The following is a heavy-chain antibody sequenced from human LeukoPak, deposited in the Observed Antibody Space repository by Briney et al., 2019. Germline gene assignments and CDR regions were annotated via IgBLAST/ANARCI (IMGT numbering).Heavy chain of an antibody. D-gene: IGHD3-10*01. Sequence: QHWGSLRLSCAASGFTFSDYWIHWVRQAPGKGLVWVSRINTDGSITNYADSVKGRFSISRDNAKNTLYLQMSSLRAEDTAVYYCARDRGPRTGFMVREAYDYWGQGTLVTVSS. V-gene: IGHV3-74*01. CDR1: GFTFSDYW. CDR2: INTDGSIT. J-gene: IGHJ4*02. CDR3: ARDRGPRTGFMVREAYDY.